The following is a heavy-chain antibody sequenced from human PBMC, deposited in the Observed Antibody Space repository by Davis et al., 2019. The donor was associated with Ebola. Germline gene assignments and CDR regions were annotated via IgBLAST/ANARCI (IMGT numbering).Heavy chain of an antibody. J-gene: IGHJ4*02. CDR3: ARDLEQQLVR. D-gene: IGHD6-13*01. Sequence: MPSETLSLTCTVPGGSISSYYWSWIRQPPGKGLEWIGYIYYSGSTNYNPSLKSRVTISVDTSKNQFSLKLSSVTAADTAVYYCARDLEQQLVRWGQGTLVTVSS. CDR1: GGSISSYY. CDR2: IYYSGST. V-gene: IGHV4-59*01.